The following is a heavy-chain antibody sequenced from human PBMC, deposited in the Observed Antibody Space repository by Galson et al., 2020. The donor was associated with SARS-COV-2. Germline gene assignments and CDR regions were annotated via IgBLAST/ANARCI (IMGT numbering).Heavy chain of an antibody. CDR2: FLYIGTT. J-gene: IGHJ6*03. Sequence: TPPHPCTFSGGYTSSVGYYWSWLRDHPGKGLERPRYFLYIGTTYYIPSLKSRVTISVDTSKNQFSLKLSSVTAADTAVYYCARGAGYSSSWYGSGYYYYMDVWGKGTTVTVSS. CDR3: ARGAGYSSSWYGSGYYYYMDV. CDR1: GGYTSSVGYY. D-gene: IGHD6-13*01. V-gene: IGHV4-31*02.